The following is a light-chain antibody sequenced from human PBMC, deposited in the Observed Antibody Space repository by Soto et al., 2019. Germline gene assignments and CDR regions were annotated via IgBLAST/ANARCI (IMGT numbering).Light chain of an antibody. CDR1: QSVSADY. Sequence: EIVLTQSPGTLSLSPGDRATLSCRASQSVSADYLAWYQQKPGQAPRLLIYAVSTRATGIPDRFGGSGSGTDFTLAISRLDPEDFGVYFCQQYGSTPVTFGQGTKLEIK. J-gene: IGKJ2*01. CDR2: AVS. V-gene: IGKV3-20*01. CDR3: QQYGSTPVT.